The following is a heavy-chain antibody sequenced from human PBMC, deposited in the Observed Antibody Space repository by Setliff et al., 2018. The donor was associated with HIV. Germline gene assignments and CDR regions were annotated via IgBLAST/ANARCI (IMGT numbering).Heavy chain of an antibody. CDR3: ARQDVGAYAPLRY. J-gene: IGHJ4*02. V-gene: IGHV3-9*01. D-gene: IGHD5-12*01. CDR2: INWNSGTL. Sequence: PGGSLRLSCAASGFTISSHQMSWVRQAPGKGLEWVSGINWNSGTLGYADSVKGRFTISRDNAKNSLYLQMNSLRAEDTALYYCARQDVGAYAPLRYWGQGTLVTVSS. CDR1: GFTISSHQ.